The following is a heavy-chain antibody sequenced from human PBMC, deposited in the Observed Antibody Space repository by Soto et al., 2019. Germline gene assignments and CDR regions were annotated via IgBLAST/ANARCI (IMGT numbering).Heavy chain of an antibody. CDR3: ARAPSIVVVPAATHNWFDP. V-gene: IGHV4-59*01. CDR1: GGSISSYY. CDR2: IYYSGST. J-gene: IGHJ5*02. Sequence: SETLSLTCTVSGGSISSYYWSWIRQPPGKGLEWIGYIYYSGSTNYNPSLKSRVTISVDTSKNQFSLKLSSVTAADTAVYYCARAPSIVVVPAATHNWFDPWGQGTLVTVSS. D-gene: IGHD2-2*01.